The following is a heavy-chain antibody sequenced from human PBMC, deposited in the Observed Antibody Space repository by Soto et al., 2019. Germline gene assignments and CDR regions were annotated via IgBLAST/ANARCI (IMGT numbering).Heavy chain of an antibody. CDR2: IIPIIGII. Sequence: ASVKVSCKASGGTFSTYTITWVRQAPGQGLEWMGRIIPIIGIINYAQKFQGRVTISADKFTGTAYMELTGLRSDDTAVYYCAGDPDSLHNDSHASSYPWGQGTLVSVSS. D-gene: IGHD3-16*01. CDR3: AGDPDSLHNDSHASSYP. J-gene: IGHJ5*02. CDR1: GGTFSTYT. V-gene: IGHV1-69*04.